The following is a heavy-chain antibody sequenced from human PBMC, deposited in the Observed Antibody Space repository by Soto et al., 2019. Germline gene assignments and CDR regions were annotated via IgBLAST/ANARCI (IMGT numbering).Heavy chain of an antibody. J-gene: IGHJ6*02. CDR3: ARDGYSSSWYPSFYYGMDV. CDR1: VFTFIDYY. D-gene: IGHD6-13*01. CDR2: ISSSSSYT. Sequence: GWSLRLSCASSVFTFIDYYMSWIRQAPGKGLEWVSYISSSSSYTNYADSVKGRFTISRDNAKNSLYLQMNSLRAEDTAVYYCARDGYSSSWYPSFYYGMDVWGQGTTVTVSS. V-gene: IGHV3-11*06.